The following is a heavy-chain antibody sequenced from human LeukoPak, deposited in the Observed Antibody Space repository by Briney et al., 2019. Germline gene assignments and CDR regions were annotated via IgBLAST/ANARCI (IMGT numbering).Heavy chain of an antibody. J-gene: IGHJ4*02. D-gene: IGHD3-22*01. CDR2: NSAYNGNT. CDR1: GYTFTSYG. CDR3: ARRYYYDSSGYYPY. Sequence: ASVKVSCKASGYTFTSYGISWVRQAPGQGLEWMGWNSAYNGNTNYAQKLQGGVTMTTDTSTSTAYMELRSLRSDDTAVYYCARRYYYDSSGYYPYWGQGTLVTVSS. V-gene: IGHV1-18*01.